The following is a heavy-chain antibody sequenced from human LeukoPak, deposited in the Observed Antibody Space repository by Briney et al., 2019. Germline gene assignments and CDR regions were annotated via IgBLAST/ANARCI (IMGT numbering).Heavy chain of an antibody. CDR2: VHYSESS. D-gene: IGHD4-17*01. CDR1: GGSITTHF. Sequence: PSETLSLTCTVSGGSITTHFWTWVRQPPGKGLEWIGYVHYSESSNYNPSLKSRITMSPDTSKNPISLRLASVTAADTAVYYCARHKDYGDYFDYWGQGTLVTVSS. CDR3: ARHKDYGDYFDY. V-gene: IGHV4-59*08. J-gene: IGHJ4*02.